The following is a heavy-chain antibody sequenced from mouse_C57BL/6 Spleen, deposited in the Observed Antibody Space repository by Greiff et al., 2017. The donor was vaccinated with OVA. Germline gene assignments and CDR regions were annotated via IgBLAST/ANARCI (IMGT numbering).Heavy chain of an antibody. V-gene: IGHV1-82*01. CDR1: GYAFSSSW. J-gene: IGHJ4*01. Sequence: VQGVESGPELVKPGASVKISCKASGYAFSSSWMNWVKQRPGKGLEWIGRIYPGDGDTNYNGKFKGKATLTADKSSSTAYMQLSSLTSEDSAVYFCARWTLVWDYWGQGTSVTVSS. CDR2: IYPGDGDT. CDR3: ARWTLVWDY.